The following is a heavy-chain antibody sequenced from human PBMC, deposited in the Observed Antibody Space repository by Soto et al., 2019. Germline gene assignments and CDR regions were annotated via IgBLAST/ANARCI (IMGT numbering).Heavy chain of an antibody. Sequence: LVQSGPDVKKPGTSVKVSCKTSGFTFGSSAVQWVRQVRGQRLEWIGWIVVASGYSNVAQKFQDRVSLTRDLSTNTAFMELSSLTSEDSAMYDCAADVIGVAGDFDHWGQGTLVSVSS. D-gene: IGHD6-19*01. J-gene: IGHJ4*02. CDR2: IVVASGYS. V-gene: IGHV1-58*01. CDR1: GFTFGSSA. CDR3: AADVIGVAGDFDH.